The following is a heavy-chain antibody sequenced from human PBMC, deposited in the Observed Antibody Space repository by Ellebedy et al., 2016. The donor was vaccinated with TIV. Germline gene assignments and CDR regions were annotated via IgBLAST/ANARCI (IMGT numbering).Heavy chain of an antibody. CDR3: ARVETAVVTVDHYYYYMDV. V-gene: IGHV4-39*07. CDR1: GGSISSGGYY. CDR2: IYYSGST. Sequence: SETLSLTCTVSGGSISSGGYYWGWIRQPPGKGLEWIGTIYYSGSTYYNSSLKSRVTVSTDTSKHQFSLRLTSVTDEDTAVYFCARVETAVVTVDHYYYYMDVWGKGTTVTVSS. D-gene: IGHD4-23*01. J-gene: IGHJ6*03.